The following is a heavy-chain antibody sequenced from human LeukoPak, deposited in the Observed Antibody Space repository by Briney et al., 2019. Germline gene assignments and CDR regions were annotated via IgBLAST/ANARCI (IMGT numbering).Heavy chain of an antibody. J-gene: IGHJ6*03. V-gene: IGHV4-34*01. CDR3: ARHRDYDFWSGYYTVWYMDV. CDR1: GGSFSGYY. CDR2: INHSGST. D-gene: IGHD3-3*01. Sequence: SETLSLTCAVYGGSFSGYYWSWIRQPPGKGLEWIGEINHSGSTNYNPSLKSRVTISVDTSKNQFSLKLSSVTAADTAVYYCARHRDYDFWSGYYTVWYMDVWGKGTTVTVSS.